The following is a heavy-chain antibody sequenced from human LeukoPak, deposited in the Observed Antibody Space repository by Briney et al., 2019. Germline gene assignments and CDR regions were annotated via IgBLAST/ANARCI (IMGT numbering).Heavy chain of an antibody. D-gene: IGHD2-2*01. Sequence: PGGSLRLSCAASGFTFSSHAVHWVRQAPGKGLEWVAVISYDGSNKYYADSAKGRFTISRDNSKNTLYLQMNSLRAEDTAVYYCARGDIVVVPAASFDYWGQGTLVTVSS. J-gene: IGHJ4*02. CDR3: ARGDIVVVPAASFDY. V-gene: IGHV3-30*04. CDR2: ISYDGSNK. CDR1: GFTFSSHA.